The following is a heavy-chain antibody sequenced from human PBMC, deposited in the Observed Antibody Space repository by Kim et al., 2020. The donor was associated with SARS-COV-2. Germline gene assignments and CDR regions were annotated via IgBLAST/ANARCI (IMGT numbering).Heavy chain of an antibody. Sequence: ASVKVSCKASGYTFTSYYMHWVRQAPGQGLEWMGIINPSGGSTSYAQKFQGRVTMTRDTSTSTVYMELSSLRSEDTAVYYCARGINHKDWLFREYYFDYWGQGTLVTVSS. CDR1: GYTFTSYY. CDR3: ARGINHKDWLFREYYFDY. CDR2: INPSGGST. D-gene: IGHD3-9*01. J-gene: IGHJ4*02. V-gene: IGHV1-46*01.